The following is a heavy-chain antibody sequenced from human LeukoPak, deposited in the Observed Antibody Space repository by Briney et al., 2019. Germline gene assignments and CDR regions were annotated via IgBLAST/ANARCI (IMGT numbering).Heavy chain of an antibody. CDR2: IWYDGSNK. J-gene: IGHJ4*02. D-gene: IGHD1-26*01. CDR1: GFIFSSYG. V-gene: IGHV3-33*01. CDR3: ARDLSQATTAYFDY. Sequence: GGSLRLSCAASGFIFSSYGMHWVRQAPGKGLEWVTVIWYDGSNKYYADSVKGRFTISRGNSKNTLYLQMNSLRAEDTAVYYCARDLSQATTAYFDYWGQGTLVTVSS.